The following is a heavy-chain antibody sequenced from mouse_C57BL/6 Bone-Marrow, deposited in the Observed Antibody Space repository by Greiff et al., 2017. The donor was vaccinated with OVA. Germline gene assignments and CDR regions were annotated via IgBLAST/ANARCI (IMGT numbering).Heavy chain of an antibody. D-gene: IGHD1-1*01. CDR1: GYAFSSYW. Sequence: VMLVESGAELVKPGASVKISCKASGYAFSSYWMNWVKQRPGKGLEWIGQIYPGDGDTNYNGKFKGKATLTADKSSSTAYMQLSSLTSEDSAVYFCARWAVEGYYAMDYWGQGTSVTVSS. CDR3: ARWAVEGYYAMDY. CDR2: IYPGDGDT. V-gene: IGHV1-80*01. J-gene: IGHJ4*01.